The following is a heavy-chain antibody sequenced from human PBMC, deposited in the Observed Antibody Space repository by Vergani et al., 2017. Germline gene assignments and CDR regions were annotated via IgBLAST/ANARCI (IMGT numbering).Heavy chain of an antibody. D-gene: IGHD4-17*01. V-gene: IGHV4-61*02. CDR3: AGAGVTRFRIFDC. J-gene: IGHJ4*02. CDR1: GGSISSGSYY. CDR2: MYTSGST. Sequence: QVQLQESGPGLVKPSQTLSLTCTVSGGSISSGSYYWNWIRQPAGKGLEWIGRMYTSGSTNYNPSLKSRVTISVDTSKNQFSLKLSSVTAADTAVYYCAGAGVTRFRIFDCWGQGPLVIVSS.